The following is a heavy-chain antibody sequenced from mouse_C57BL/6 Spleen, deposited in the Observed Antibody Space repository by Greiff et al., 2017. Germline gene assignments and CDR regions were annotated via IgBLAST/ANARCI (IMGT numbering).Heavy chain of an antibody. D-gene: IGHD1-1*01. V-gene: IGHV5-9-1*02. CDR3: TRDYGSSYWYFEV. CDR2: ISSGGDYT. Sequence: EVKLVESGEGLVKPGGSLKLSCAASGFTFSSYAMSWVRQTPEKRLEWVAYISSGGDYTYDADTVKGRFTISRDNARNTLYLQMSSLKSEDTAMYYCTRDYGSSYWYFEVWGTGTTVTVSS. J-gene: IGHJ1*03. CDR1: GFTFSSYA.